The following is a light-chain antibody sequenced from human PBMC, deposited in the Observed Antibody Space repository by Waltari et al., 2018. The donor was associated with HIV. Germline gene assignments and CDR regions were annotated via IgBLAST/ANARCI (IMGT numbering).Light chain of an antibody. V-gene: IGKV1-6*01. J-gene: IGKJ1*01. CDR1: QGIRTD. Sequence: AIQMTQSPSPLSSSVGYRVTISCRASQGIRTDLGWYQQKPGKAPKLLIYTASSLQSGVPSRFSGSGSGTDFTLTISSLEPEDFATYYCLQDYNYPLTFGQGTKVEIK. CDR3: LQDYNYPLT. CDR2: TAS.